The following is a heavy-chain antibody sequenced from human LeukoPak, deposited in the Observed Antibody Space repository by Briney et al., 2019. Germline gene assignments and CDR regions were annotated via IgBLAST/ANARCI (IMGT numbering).Heavy chain of an antibody. Sequence: GGSLRLSCAVSGFTFSGYWMHWVRQAPGKGLVWVSRIDSDGRRTNYADSVKGRFTISRDNAKNTLYLQMSSLRAEDTAVYYCARVGYSYPKFDCWGQGTLVTVSS. J-gene: IGHJ4*02. CDR1: GFTFSGYW. V-gene: IGHV3-74*01. CDR3: ARVGYSYPKFDC. D-gene: IGHD5-18*01. CDR2: IDSDGRRT.